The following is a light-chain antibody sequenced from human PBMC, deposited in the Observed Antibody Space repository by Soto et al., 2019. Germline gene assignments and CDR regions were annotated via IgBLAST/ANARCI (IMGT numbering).Light chain of an antibody. CDR2: EGS. J-gene: IGLJ1*01. CDR1: NSDVGNYNL. Sequence: QSVLTQPASVSGSPGQSITISCTGTNSDVGNYNLVSWYQQHPGKAPKLMIYEGSKRPSGVSNRFSGSKSGNTASLTISILQAEDEADYYCCSYAGSSTYVFGTGTKLTVL. CDR3: CSYAGSSTYV. V-gene: IGLV2-23*01.